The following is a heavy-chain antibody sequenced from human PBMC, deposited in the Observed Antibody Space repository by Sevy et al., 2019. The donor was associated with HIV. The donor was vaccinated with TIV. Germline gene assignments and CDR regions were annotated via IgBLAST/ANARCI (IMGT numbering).Heavy chain of an antibody. CDR1: GGSINSDH. CDR3: ARRNDFDI. CDR2: VYYTGGT. V-gene: IGHV4-59*08. J-gene: IGHJ3*02. Sequence: SETLSLTCTVSGGSINSDHWNWIRQPPGKGLEWIGYVYYTGGTNYNPSLKNRVTISVDRTKNQFSLLLTSVTAADTAVYYCARRNDFDIWGQGTMVTVSS.